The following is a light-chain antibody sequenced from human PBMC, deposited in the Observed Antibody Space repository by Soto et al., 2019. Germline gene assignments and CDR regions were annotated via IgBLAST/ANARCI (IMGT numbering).Light chain of an antibody. Sequence: EIVLTQSPGTLSLSPGERATLSCRASQSVSSSYLAWYQQKPGQAPRLLIYGASSRATGIPDRFSGSGSGTDLPLNISRLEPEDFAVYYCQHPGTFGQGTKVEIK. CDR3: QHPGT. CDR2: GAS. CDR1: QSVSSSY. V-gene: IGKV3-20*01. J-gene: IGKJ1*01.